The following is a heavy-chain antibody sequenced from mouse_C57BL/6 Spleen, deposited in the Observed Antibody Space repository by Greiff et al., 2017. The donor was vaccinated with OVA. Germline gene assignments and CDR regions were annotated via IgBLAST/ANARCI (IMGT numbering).Heavy chain of an antibody. CDR2: ISGGGGNT. CDR3: ARHEDYGSSYVGNYYAMDY. V-gene: IGHV5-9*01. J-gene: IGHJ4*01. CDR1: GFTFSSYT. Sequence: EVQVVESGGGLVKPGGSLKLSCAASGFTFSSYTMSWVRQTPEKRLEWVATISGGGGNTYYPDSVKGRFTISRDNAKNTLYLQMSSLRSEDTALYYCARHEDYGSSYVGNYYAMDYWGQGTSVTVSS. D-gene: IGHD1-1*01.